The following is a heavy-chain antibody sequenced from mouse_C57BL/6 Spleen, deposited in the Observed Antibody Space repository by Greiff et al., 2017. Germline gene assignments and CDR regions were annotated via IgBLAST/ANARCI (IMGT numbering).Heavy chain of an antibody. CDR1: GYTFTDYE. V-gene: IGHV1-15*01. CDR3: TRRGKAGFAY. D-gene: IGHD1-3*01. J-gene: IGHJ3*01. Sequence: VQLKQSGAELVRPGASVTLSCKASGYTFTDYEMHWVKQTPVHGLEWIGAIDPETGGTAYNQKFKGKAILTADKSSSTAYMELRSLTSEDSAVYYCTRRGKAGFAYWGQGTLVTVSA. CDR2: IDPETGGT.